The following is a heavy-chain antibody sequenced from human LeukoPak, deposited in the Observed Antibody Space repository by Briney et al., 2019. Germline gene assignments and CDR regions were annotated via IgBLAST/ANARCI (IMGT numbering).Heavy chain of an antibody. CDR3: ARRWVYDKRAFDA. CDR2: IYHTGST. J-gene: IGHJ3*01. Sequence: SETLSLTCTVSGASVSSGYYWSWIRQPPGKGLEWIAYIYHTGSTDSNPSLRSRVTISLDTSKNQFSLKLSSVTAADTAVYYCARRWVYDKRAFDAWGQGTMVTVSS. CDR1: GASVSSGYY. D-gene: IGHD3-16*01. V-gene: IGHV4-59*08.